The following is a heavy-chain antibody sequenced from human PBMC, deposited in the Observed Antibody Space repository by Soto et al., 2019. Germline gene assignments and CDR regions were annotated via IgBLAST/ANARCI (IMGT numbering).Heavy chain of an antibody. V-gene: IGHV3-74*01. J-gene: IGHJ4*02. CDR1: GFTFSNSW. CDR2: INSDGSTT. Sequence: EVQLVESGGGFVQPGGSLRLSCAASGFTFSNSWMHWVRQAPGKGLVWVSYINSDGSTTTYADSVKGRFTISRDNAKNTVYLQLNSLRAEDTAVYYCERDRSYSTDYWGQGPLVTVSS. D-gene: IGHD1-26*01. CDR3: ERDRSYSTDY.